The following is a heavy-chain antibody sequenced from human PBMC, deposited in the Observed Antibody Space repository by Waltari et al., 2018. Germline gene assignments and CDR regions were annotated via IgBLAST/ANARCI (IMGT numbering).Heavy chain of an antibody. J-gene: IGHJ6*02. CDR3: ARYSGYDMRYYYYGMDV. V-gene: IGHV4-59*11. Sequence: QVQLQESGPGLVKPSETLSLTCTVSGGSISSHYWSWIRQPPGKGLEWIGYIYYSGSTNYNPSLKSRVTISVDTSKNQFSLKLSSVTAADTAVYYCARYSGYDMRYYYYGMDVWGQGTTVTVSS. D-gene: IGHD5-12*01. CDR1: GGSISSHY. CDR2: IYYSGST.